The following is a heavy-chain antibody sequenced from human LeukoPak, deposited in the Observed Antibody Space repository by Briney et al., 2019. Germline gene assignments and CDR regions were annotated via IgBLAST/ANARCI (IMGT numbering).Heavy chain of an antibody. CDR1: GFTVSSNY. CDR2: IYNGVTI. J-gene: IGHJ4*02. CDR3: ILTMATTSVEY. V-gene: IGHV3-53*01. D-gene: IGHD4-17*01. Sequence: GGSLRLSCAPSGFTVSSNYVNWVRQAPGKGLEWVSVIYNGVTIHYADSVKGRFTISSDNSKNTVYLQMNSLRAEDTAVYYCILTMATTSVEYWGQGTLVTVSS.